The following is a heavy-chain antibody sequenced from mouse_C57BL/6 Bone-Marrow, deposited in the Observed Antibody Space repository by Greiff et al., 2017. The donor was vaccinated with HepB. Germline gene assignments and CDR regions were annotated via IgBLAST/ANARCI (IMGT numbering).Heavy chain of an antibody. J-gene: IGHJ4*01. CDR1: EYEFPSHD. D-gene: IGHD1-1*01. CDR3: ARHYYGSPYAMDY. CDR2: INSDGGST. V-gene: IGHV5-2*01. Sequence: EVKLMESGGGLVQPGESLKLSCESNEYEFPSHDMSWVRKTPEKRLELVAAINSDGGSTYYPDTMERRFIISRDKTKKTLYLQMSSLRSEDTALYDCARHYYGSPYAMDYCGQGTSVTVSS.